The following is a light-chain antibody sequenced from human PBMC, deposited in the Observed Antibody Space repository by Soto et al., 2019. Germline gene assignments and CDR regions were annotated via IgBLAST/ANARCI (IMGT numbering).Light chain of an antibody. Sequence: SACGSRWPPYTKSPTGTSSDVGGYNYVSWYQQHPGKAPKLIIYDVSKRPSGVPDRFSGSKSGNTASLTVSGLQAEDEADYYCSSYAGSSLVFGTGTKVT. CDR2: DVS. J-gene: IGLJ1*01. V-gene: IGLV2-8*01. CDR1: SSDVGGYNY. CDR3: SSYAGSSLV.